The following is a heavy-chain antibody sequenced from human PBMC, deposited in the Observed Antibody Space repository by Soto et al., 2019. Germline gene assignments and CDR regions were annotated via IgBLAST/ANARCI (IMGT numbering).Heavy chain of an antibody. CDR1: GYTFTSYA. J-gene: IGHJ4*02. D-gene: IGHD2-21*01. V-gene: IGHV1-3*05. CDR3: ARAWVVVSAPDY. CDR2: INAGNGNT. Sequence: QVQLVQSGAEEKKPGASVKVSCKASGYTFTSYAMHWVRQAPGQRLEWMGWINAGNGNTKYSQKLQGRVTITRDTCASTDYMELSSLGSEDAAWYYCARAWVVVSAPDYWGQGTLVTVSS.